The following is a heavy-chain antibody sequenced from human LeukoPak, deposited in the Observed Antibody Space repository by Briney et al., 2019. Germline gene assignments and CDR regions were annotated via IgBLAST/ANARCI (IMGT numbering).Heavy chain of an antibody. Sequence: GESLKISCKGSGYTFTTHWIAWVRQMPGKGLEWMGTIFPGDSDTTYSPSFEGQVTISADKSINTAYLQWSSLKASDTAMYYCATSESQTRFDFWGQGTLVTVSS. V-gene: IGHV5-51*01. CDR3: ATSESQTRFDF. CDR1: GYTFTTHW. J-gene: IGHJ4*02. CDR2: IFPGDSDT. D-gene: IGHD1/OR15-1a*01.